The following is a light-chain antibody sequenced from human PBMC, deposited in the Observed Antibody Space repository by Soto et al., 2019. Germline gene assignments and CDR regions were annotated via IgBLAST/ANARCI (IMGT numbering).Light chain of an antibody. J-gene: IGKJ1*01. CDR2: GAS. CDR1: QSVSSN. CDR3: QQYSDWPPWT. Sequence: VLAQSPAPPALSPGAKAPPSCRASQSVSSNLAWYQQKPGEAPRLLIFGASTRATGIPARFSGGGSGTEFTLTISSLQSEDFAVYYCQQYSDWPPWTFGQGTKV. V-gene: IGKV3-15*01.